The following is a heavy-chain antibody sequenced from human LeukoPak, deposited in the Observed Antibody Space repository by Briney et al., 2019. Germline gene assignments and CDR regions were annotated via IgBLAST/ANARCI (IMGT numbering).Heavy chain of an antibody. CDR3: VRDQGYRYGCGDFDY. J-gene: IGHJ4*02. Sequence: SLKVSCKASGGTFRSYAISWVRQAPGQGLEWMGGIIPIFGTANYAQKFQGRVTITADESTSTAYMELSSLRSEDTAVYYCVRDQGYRYGCGDFDYWGQGTLVTVST. CDR1: GGTFRSYA. CDR2: IIPIFGTA. V-gene: IGHV1-69*13. D-gene: IGHD5-18*01.